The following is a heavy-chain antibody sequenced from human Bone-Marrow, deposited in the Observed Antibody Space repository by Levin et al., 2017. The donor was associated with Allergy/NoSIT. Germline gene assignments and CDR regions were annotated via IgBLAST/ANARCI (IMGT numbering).Heavy chain of an antibody. V-gene: IGHV3-23*01. CDR2: ITSNGRGT. J-gene: IGHJ4*02. Sequence: GGSLRLSCEASEFTFSRYAMNWVRQAPGKGLEWVSTITSNGRGTYYANSVKGRLTISRDTSKNTVYLEMKSLRAEDTAVYYCARTVVRFFSDIWGLGTLVTVSS. D-gene: IGHD3-10*01. CDR3: ARTVVRFFSDI. CDR1: EFTFSRYA.